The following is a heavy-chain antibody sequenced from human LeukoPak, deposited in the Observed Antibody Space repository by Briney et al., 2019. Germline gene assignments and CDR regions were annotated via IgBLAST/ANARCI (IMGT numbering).Heavy chain of an antibody. CDR2: ISGSDAGT. V-gene: IGHV3-23*01. Sequence: PGGSLRLSCAASGFTFKNYAMSWVRQAPGKGLEWVSAISGSDAGTYHADSVKGRFTISRDNSKNTLYLQMNSLRAEDTGVYYCARRVAVADNYFDYWGQGTLVTVSS. CDR1: GFTFKNYA. D-gene: IGHD6-19*01. J-gene: IGHJ4*02. CDR3: ARRVAVADNYFDY.